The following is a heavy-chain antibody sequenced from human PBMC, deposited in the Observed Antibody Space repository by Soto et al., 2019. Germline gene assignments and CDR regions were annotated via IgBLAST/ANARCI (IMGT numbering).Heavy chain of an antibody. CDR3: ARVHVMVVAGSTFDS. J-gene: IGHJ4*01. CDR2: IYHGGTT. Sequence: SETLSLTCAVSGGSISSDGYSWSWIRQPPGKGLEWIASIYHGGTTFYNPSLKSRITISVDTSNNQFSLKLTSVTAADTAVYYCARVHVMVVAGSTFDSWGHGALVTVSS. CDR1: GGSISSDGYS. V-gene: IGHV4-30-2*03. D-gene: IGHD6-19*01.